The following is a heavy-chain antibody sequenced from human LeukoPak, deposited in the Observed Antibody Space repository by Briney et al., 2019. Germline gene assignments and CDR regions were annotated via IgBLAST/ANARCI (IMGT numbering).Heavy chain of an antibody. D-gene: IGHD3-10*01. J-gene: IGHJ3*02. CDR3: ARRLTYGSGTARGDAFDI. CDR2: IDPSGSYT. Sequence: GESLRISCKGSGYSFTSYWISWVRQMPGKGLEWMGRIDPSGSYTNYSPSFQGHVTISADKSISTAYLQWSSLKASDTAMYYCARRLTYGSGTARGDAFDIWGQGTMVTVPS. V-gene: IGHV5-10-1*01. CDR1: GYSFTSYW.